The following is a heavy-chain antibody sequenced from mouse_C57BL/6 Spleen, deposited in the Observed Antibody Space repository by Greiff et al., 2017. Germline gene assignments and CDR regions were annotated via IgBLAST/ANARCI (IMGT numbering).Heavy chain of an antibody. CDR2: IYPGSSGT. D-gene: IGHD2-4*01. CDR3: AREDYDAFAY. V-gene: IGHV1S5*01. CDR1: GYTFTSYW. Sequence: QVQLQQPGAELVKPGASVKLSCKASGYTFTSYWMHWVKQRPGQGLEWIGNIYPGSSGTNYNEKFKSKATLTVDKSSSTAYMQLSSLTSEDSAVYDCAREDYDAFAYWGQGTLVTVSA. J-gene: IGHJ3*01.